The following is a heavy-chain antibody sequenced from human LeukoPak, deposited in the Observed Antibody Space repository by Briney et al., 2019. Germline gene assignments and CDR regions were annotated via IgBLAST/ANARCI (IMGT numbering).Heavy chain of an antibody. J-gene: IGHJ4*02. V-gene: IGHV3-7*01. CDR2: INQDGSEK. D-gene: IGHD1-1*01. CDR3: ARGGTFVSDY. CDR1: GFTFSTFW. Sequence: GGSLRLSCAASGFTFSTFWMSWVRQAPGRGLEWVANINQDGSEKYYVGSMKGRFTVSRDNAKNSLYLQMDSLRAEDTAVYYCARGGTFVSDYWGQGTLVTVSS.